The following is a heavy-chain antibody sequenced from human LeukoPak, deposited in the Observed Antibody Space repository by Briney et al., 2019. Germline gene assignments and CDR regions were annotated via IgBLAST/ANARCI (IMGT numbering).Heavy chain of an antibody. J-gene: IGHJ4*02. CDR2: IYYSGST. CDR3: ARETTAHGYFDY. Sequence: SETLSLTCTVSGGSISNYYWSWIRQPPGKGLEWIGYIYYSGSTNYNPSLTSRVTISLDTSKNQFSLKLSSVTAADTAVYYCARETTAHGYFDYWGQGTLVTVSS. D-gene: IGHD4-17*01. CDR1: GGSISNYY. V-gene: IGHV4-59*12.